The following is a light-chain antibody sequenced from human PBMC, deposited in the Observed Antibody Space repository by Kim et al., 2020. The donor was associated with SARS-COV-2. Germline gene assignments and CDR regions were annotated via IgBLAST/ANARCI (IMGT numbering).Light chain of an antibody. Sequence: SPGERATLSCRASQSVTSNSLAWYQQKPGQTPRLLIYDASTRATGIPARFSGSESGTEFTLTISSLQSEDFAIYYCQQYKNWPLTFGGGTKVDIK. CDR3: QQYKNWPLT. CDR1: QSVTSN. J-gene: IGKJ4*01. V-gene: IGKV3-15*01. CDR2: DAS.